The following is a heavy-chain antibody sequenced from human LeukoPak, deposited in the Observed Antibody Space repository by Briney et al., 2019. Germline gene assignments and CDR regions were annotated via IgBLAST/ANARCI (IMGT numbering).Heavy chain of an antibody. V-gene: IGHV3-30*18. CDR2: ISYDGSNK. CDR1: GFTFSSYG. D-gene: IGHD3-22*01. Sequence: GGSLRLSCAASGFTFSSYGMHWVRQAPGKALEWLAVISYDGSNKYYADSVKGRFTISRDNSKNTLYLQMNSLRAEETAVYYCAKAGSSGSNAFDIWGQGTMVTVSS. J-gene: IGHJ3*02. CDR3: AKAGSSGSNAFDI.